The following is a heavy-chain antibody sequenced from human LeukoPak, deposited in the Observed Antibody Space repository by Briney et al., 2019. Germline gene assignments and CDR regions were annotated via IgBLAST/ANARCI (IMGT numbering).Heavy chain of an antibody. CDR1: GFTFSSYA. CDR3: AKGYYDYVWGSYYFDY. V-gene: IGHV3-23*01. D-gene: IGHD3-16*01. Sequence: PGGSLRLSCAASGFTFSSYAMSWVRQAPGKGLEWVSAISGSGGSTYYADSVKGRFTISRDNSRDTLYLQMNSLRAEDTAVYYCAKGYYDYVWGSYYFDYWRQGTLVTVSS. J-gene: IGHJ4*02. CDR2: ISGSGGST.